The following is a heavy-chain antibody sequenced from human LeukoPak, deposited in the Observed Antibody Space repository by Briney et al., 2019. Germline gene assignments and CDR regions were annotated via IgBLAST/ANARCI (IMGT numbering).Heavy chain of an antibody. Sequence: GRSLRLSCAASGFTFSTYGMHWVRQAPGKGLDWVAVIWYDGSNKYYADSVKGRFTISRDNSKNTLSLQMNSLRAEDTAVYYCARAVGPFDIWGQGTMVTVSS. V-gene: IGHV3-33*01. J-gene: IGHJ3*02. CDR2: IWYDGSNK. CDR3: ARAVGPFDI. CDR1: GFTFSTYG.